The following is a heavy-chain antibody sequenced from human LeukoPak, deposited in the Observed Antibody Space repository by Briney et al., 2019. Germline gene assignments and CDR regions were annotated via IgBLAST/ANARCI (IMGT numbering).Heavy chain of an antibody. CDR1: GFIFSSYN. CDR3: ARENGGDYGIDV. D-gene: IGHD2-21*01. J-gene: IGHJ6*02. V-gene: IGHV3-21*04. CDR2: ISSSSTYI. Sequence: GGSLRLSCAASGFIFSSYNINWVRQAPGKGLEWVSSISSSSTYIYYADSVKGRFTISRDNAKNTLFLQMNSLRAEDTAVYYCARENGGDYGIDVWGQGTTVTVSS.